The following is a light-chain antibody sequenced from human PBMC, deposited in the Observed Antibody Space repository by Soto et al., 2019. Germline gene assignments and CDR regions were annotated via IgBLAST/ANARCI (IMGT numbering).Light chain of an antibody. CDR3: CSYAGSYNIYL. V-gene: IGLV2-8*01. CDR1: SSDVGAYTS. J-gene: IGLJ1*01. Sequence: QSVLTQPASVSGSPGQSITISCTGSSSDVGAYTSVSWYQQHPGKAPKLMIYEVSNRPSGVPDRFSGSKSGNTASLTISGLQAEDEGDYYCCSYAGSYNIYLFGTGTKV. CDR2: EVS.